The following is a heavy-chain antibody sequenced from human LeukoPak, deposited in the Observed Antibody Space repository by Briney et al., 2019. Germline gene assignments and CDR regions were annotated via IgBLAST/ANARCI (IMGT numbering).Heavy chain of an antibody. CDR1: GFTFKHYA. CDR2: ISWDGGNT. V-gene: IGHV3-43D*04. Sequence: GGSLRLSCAASGFTFKHYAMHWVRQAPGKGLEWVCLISWDGGNTNYADSVKDRFTISRDNSKNSLYLQMHSLRAEDTARYYCVEESESGGYRYFRHWGQGTLVTVSS. D-gene: IGHD3-22*01. CDR3: VEESESGGYRYFRH. J-gene: IGHJ1*01.